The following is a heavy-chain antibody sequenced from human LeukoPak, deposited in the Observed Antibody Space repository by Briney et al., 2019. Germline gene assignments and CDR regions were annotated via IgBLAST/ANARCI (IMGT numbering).Heavy chain of an antibody. D-gene: IGHD6-13*01. Sequence: GGSLRLSCAASGFTFTNFAMNWVRQAPGKGLEWASSISGSGGSTYYADSVKGRFTISRDNSKNTLYLQMNSLRAEDTAVYSCAKPLGSSWDYFDYWGQGTLVTVSS. V-gene: IGHV3-23*01. CDR3: AKPLGSSWDYFDY. J-gene: IGHJ4*02. CDR2: ISGSGGST. CDR1: GFTFTNFA.